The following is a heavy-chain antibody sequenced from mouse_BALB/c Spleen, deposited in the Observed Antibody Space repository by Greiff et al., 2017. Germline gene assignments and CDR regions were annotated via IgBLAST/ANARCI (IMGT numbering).Heavy chain of an antibody. CDR2: INSNGGST. J-gene: IGHJ1*01. CDR1: GFTFSSYY. D-gene: IGHD1-1*01. CDR3: ARQTTVVASDWYFDV. V-gene: IGHV5-6-2*01. Sequence: DVQLVESGGGLVKLGGSLKLSCAASGFTFSSYYMSWVRQTPEKRLELVAAINSNGGSTYYPDTVKGRFTISRDNAKNTLYLQMSSLKSEDTALYYCARQTTVVASDWYFDVWGAGTTVTVSS.